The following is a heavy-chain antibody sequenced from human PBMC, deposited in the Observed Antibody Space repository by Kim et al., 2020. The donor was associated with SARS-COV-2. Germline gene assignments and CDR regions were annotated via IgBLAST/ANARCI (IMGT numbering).Heavy chain of an antibody. D-gene: IGHD5-18*01. CDR2: INPSGGST. CDR3: ARDCGYSPGQNGGYYHGMDV. V-gene: IGHV1-46*01. Sequence: ASVKVSCKASGYTFTSYYMHWVRQAPGQGLEWMGIINPSGGSTSYAQKFQGRVTMTRDTSTSTVYMELSSLRSEDTAVYYCARDCGYSPGQNGGYYHGMDVWGQGTTVTVSS. CDR1: GYTFTSYY. J-gene: IGHJ6*02.